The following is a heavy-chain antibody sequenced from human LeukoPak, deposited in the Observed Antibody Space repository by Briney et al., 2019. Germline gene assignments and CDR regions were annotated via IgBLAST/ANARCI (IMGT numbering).Heavy chain of an antibody. CDR3: ARVQYGDYGDYGPDY. J-gene: IGHJ4*02. Sequence: PGGSLRLSCAGSGFSFGSYPMSWIRQAPGKGLEWVSYISSSGSTIYYADSVKGRFTISRDNAKNSLYLQMNSLRAEDTAVYYCARVQYGDYGDYGPDYWGQGTLVTVSS. D-gene: IGHD4-17*01. V-gene: IGHV3-11*01. CDR2: ISSSGSTI. CDR1: GFSFGSYP.